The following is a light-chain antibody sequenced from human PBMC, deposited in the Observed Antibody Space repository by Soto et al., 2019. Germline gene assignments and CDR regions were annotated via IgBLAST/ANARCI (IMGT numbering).Light chain of an antibody. CDR1: QGISSY. V-gene: IGKV1-9*01. Sequence: DIQLTHSPSFLSASVGDRVAMTCRASQGISSYLAWYQQKTGKAPKLLISTASTLQSGVPSRFSGSGYGTEFNLTISSLQTEDFATYYCQQLNNYPRTFGQGTKVDIK. CDR3: QQLNNYPRT. J-gene: IGKJ1*01. CDR2: TAS.